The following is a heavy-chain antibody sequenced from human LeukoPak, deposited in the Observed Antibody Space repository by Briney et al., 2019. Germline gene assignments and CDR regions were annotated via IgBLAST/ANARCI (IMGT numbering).Heavy chain of an antibody. Sequence: ASVKVSCKASGYTFTSYDINWVRQATGQGLEWMGWMNPNSGNTGYAQKFQDRVTMTRNTSISTAYMELSSLRSEDTAVYYCARGRWDIVVVVAATPHCYFDYWGQGTLVTVSS. CDR1: GYTFTSYD. J-gene: IGHJ4*02. V-gene: IGHV1-8*01. CDR3: ARGRWDIVVVVAATPHCYFDY. D-gene: IGHD2-15*01. CDR2: MNPNSGNT.